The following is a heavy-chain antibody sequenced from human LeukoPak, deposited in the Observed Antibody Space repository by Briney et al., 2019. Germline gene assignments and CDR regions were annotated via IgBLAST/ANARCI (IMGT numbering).Heavy chain of an antibody. V-gene: IGHV1-8*01. Sequence: ASVKVSCKASGYTFTSYDVNWLRQATGQGLEWMGWMNPNSGNTGYAQKFQGRVSLTRDTSISTAYMELSSLRSEDTAVYYCAKNIALTGEFDSWGQGTLVTVSS. CDR3: AKNIALTGEFDS. J-gene: IGHJ4*02. D-gene: IGHD7-27*01. CDR2: MNPNSGNT. CDR1: GYTFTSYD.